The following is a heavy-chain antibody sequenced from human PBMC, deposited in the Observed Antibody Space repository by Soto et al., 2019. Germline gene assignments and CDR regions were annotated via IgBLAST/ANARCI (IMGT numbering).Heavy chain of an antibody. J-gene: IGHJ4*02. CDR3: ARGRYGDY. D-gene: IGHD1-1*01. CDR1: GYTFTTYG. V-gene: IGHV1-18*01. Sequence: QVHLVPSGAEVKKPGASVKVSCKGSGYTFTTYGITWVRQAPGQGLEWMGWISAHNGNTNYAQKLQGRVTVTRDTSTSTAYMELRSLRSDDTAVYYCARGRYGDYWGQGALVTVSS. CDR2: ISAHNGNT.